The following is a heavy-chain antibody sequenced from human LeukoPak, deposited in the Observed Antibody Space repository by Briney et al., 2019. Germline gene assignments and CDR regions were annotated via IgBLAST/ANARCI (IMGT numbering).Heavy chain of an antibody. D-gene: IGHD3-16*02. CDR2: ISSSGTTI. Sequence: PGGSLRLSCATSGITFSSYEMNWVRQAPGKGLEWVSYISSSGTTIYYAESVKGRFSISRDNAKNTLYLQMNSLRAEDTAIYYCARGLSGVWYDPWGQGALVTVSS. V-gene: IGHV3-48*03. CDR1: GITFSSYE. CDR3: ARGLSGVWYDP. J-gene: IGHJ5*02.